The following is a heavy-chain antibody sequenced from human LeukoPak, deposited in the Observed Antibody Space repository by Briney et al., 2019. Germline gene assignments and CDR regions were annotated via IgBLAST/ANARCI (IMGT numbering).Heavy chain of an antibody. Sequence: ASVKVSCKASGYIFAGHYMQWVRQAPGQGLEWMGWINPNSGATTYAQRFQGRVTMTGDPFINTAYMEVRRLRSDDTAVYYCARDRLGLSSLGFYYYGLDVWGQGTTVTVSS. V-gene: IGHV1-2*02. CDR2: INPNSGAT. CDR1: GYIFAGHY. CDR3: ARDRLGLSSLGFYYYGLDV. D-gene: IGHD6-13*01. J-gene: IGHJ6*02.